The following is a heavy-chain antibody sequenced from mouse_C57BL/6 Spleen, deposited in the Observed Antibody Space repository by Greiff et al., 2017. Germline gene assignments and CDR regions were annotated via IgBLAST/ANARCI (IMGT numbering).Heavy chain of an antibody. CDR2: IYPSDSET. D-gene: IGHD1-1*01. CDR1: GYTFTSYW. Sequence: QVQLQQPGAELVRPGSSVKLSCKASGYTFTSYWMDWVKQRPGQGLEWIGNIYPSDSETHYNQKFKDKATLTVDKSSSTAYMQLSSLTSEDSAVYYCARRDGSSYSWFAYWGQGTLVTVSA. V-gene: IGHV1-61*01. J-gene: IGHJ3*01. CDR3: ARRDGSSYSWFAY.